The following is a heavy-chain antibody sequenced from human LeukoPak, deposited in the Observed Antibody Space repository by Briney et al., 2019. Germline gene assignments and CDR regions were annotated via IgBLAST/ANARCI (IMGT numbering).Heavy chain of an antibody. D-gene: IGHD3-10*01. CDR1: GYSFTSYW. V-gene: IGHV5-51*01. CDR3: ARQDKVRGLTGSDY. Sequence: GESLKISCKGSGYSFTSYWIGWVRQMPGKGLEWMGIIYPGDSDTRYSPSFEGQVTFSVDKSISTAYLQWSSLKASDSAIYYCARQDKVRGLTGSDYWGQGTQVTVSS. J-gene: IGHJ4*02. CDR2: IYPGDSDT.